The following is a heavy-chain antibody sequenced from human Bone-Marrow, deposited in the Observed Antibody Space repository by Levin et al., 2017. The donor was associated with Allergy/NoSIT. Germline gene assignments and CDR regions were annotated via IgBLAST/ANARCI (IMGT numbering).Heavy chain of an antibody. CDR2: IVVGSGNR. CDR1: GFTFSRSA. CDR3: AADSRFYSGTSGPDDAFDI. J-gene: IGHJ3*02. V-gene: IGHV1-58*01. D-gene: IGHD3-22*01. Sequence: SVKVSCRASGFTFSRSAVQWVRQARGQRPEWMGWIVVGSGNRNHAREFQGRVTISRDMSTSTAYLELSSLKSDDTAMYYCAADSRFYSGTSGPDDAFDIWGQGTMVTVSS.